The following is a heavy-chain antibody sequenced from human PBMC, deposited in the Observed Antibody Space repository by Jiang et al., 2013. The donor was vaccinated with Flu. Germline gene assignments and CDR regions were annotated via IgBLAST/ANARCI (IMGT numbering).Heavy chain of an antibody. CDR3: ARLGYDSSGYFYYFDY. D-gene: IGHD3-22*01. CDR1: GYSFTSYW. Sequence: GAEVKKPGESLKISCKGSGYSFTSYWIGWVRQMPGKGLEWMGIIYPGDSDTRYSPSFQGHVTISADKSISTAYLQWSSLKASDTAMYYCARLGYDSSGYFYYFDYWGQGTLVTVSS. CDR2: IYPGDSDT. V-gene: IGHV5-51*01. J-gene: IGHJ4*02.